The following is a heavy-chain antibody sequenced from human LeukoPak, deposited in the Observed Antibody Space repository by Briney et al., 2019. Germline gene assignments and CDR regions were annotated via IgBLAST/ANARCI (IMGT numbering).Heavy chain of an antibody. CDR2: ISGSGGST. Sequence: GGSLRLSCAASGFIFSSYAVSWVRQAPGKGLEWVSSISGSGGSTYSADSVKGRFTISRDNSKNTLYLQMNSLRAEDTALYYCEKDRSCTNDICHGDFDYWGQGTLVTVSS. V-gene: IGHV3-23*01. J-gene: IGHJ4*02. CDR3: EKDRSCTNDICHGDFDY. D-gene: IGHD2-8*01. CDR1: GFIFSSYA.